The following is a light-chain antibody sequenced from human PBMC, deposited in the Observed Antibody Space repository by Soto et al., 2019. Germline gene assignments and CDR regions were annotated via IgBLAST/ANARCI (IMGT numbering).Light chain of an antibody. Sequence: EIVLTQSPGTLSLCPGERATLSCRASQSVSSNYLAWYHQRPGQAPRLLIYASSTRATGIPDRFSGSGSGTDFTLTISRLEPEDFAVYYCQQYGTSRYTFGQGTKLEIK. CDR3: QQYGTSRYT. V-gene: IGKV3-20*01. CDR1: QSVSSNY. J-gene: IGKJ2*01. CDR2: ASS.